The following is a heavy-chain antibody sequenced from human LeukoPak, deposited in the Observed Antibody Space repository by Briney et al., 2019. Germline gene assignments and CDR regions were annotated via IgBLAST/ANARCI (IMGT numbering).Heavy chain of an antibody. Sequence: PSETLSLTCTVSGGSISSSSYYWGWIRQPPGKEPEWIGSIYYSGSTYYNPSLTSRVTISVDTSKNQFSLKLSSVTAADTGVYYCGRRFNYDLWRGYSPWGPNWFHPWGQGTLVTVSS. D-gene: IGHD3-3*01. CDR3: GRRFNYDLWRGYSPWGPNWFHP. J-gene: IGHJ5*02. CDR2: IYYSGST. CDR1: GGSISSSSYY. V-gene: IGHV4-39*01.